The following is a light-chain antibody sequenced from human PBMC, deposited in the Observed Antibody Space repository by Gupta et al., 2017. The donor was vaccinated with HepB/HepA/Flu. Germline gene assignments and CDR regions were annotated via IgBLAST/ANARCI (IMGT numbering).Light chain of an antibody. Sequence: QSASTQPASVSGSAGPSITISCTGTSSDDGRYDLVSWYHQYPGKAPKLMIYEVTRRPSGVSNRFSGSKSANTASLTITGLQAEDEGDYYCCSSAGSSTPWVLGRGTKLTVL. CDR2: EVT. J-gene: IGLJ3*02. V-gene: IGLV2-23*02. CDR3: CSSAGSSTPWV. CDR1: SSDDGRYDL.